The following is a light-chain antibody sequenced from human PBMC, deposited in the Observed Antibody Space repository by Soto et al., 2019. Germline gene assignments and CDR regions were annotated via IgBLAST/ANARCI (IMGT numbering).Light chain of an antibody. V-gene: IGKV4-1*01. Sequence: DIVMTQSPDSLAVSLGERATINCKSSQSVLYNSNNKNYLAWYQQKPGQPPKLLIYWASTRESGVPDRFSGSGSGTDFTRTITSLQAEDVAVYYCQQYYSPWTFGQGTNVEIK. CDR2: WAS. CDR3: QQYYSPWT. CDR1: QSVLYNSNNKNY. J-gene: IGKJ1*01.